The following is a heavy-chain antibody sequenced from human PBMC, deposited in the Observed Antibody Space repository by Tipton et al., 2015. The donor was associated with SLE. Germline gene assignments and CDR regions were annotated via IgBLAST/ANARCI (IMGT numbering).Heavy chain of an antibody. V-gene: IGHV3-7*01. CDR3: TVGHYGSF. J-gene: IGHJ4*02. D-gene: IGHD3-16*01. CDR1: GFMFSSYW. CDR2: IKEDGSGK. Sequence: SLRLSCAASGFMFSSYWMSWVRQAPGKGLEWVANIKEDGSGKNYVGSVKGRFTISRDNAKNSVFLQMNSLRAEDTALYYCTVGHYGSFRGQGALVTVSS.